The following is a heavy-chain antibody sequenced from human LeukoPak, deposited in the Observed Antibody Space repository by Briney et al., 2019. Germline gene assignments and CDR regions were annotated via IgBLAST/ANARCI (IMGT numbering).Heavy chain of an antibody. CDR2: IIPILGIA. CDR3: AREGSGWHGNFDY. J-gene: IGHJ4*02. CDR1: GGTFSSYA. Sequence: GSSVKVSCKASGGTFSSYAISWVRQAPGQGLEWMGRIIPILGIANYAQKFQGRVTMTRDTSISTAYMEVSRLRSDDTAVYYCAREGSGWHGNFDYWGQGTLVTVSS. V-gene: IGHV1-69*04. D-gene: IGHD6-19*01.